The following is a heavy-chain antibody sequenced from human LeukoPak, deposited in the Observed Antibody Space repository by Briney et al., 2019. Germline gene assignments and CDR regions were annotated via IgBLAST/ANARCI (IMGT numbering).Heavy chain of an antibody. V-gene: IGHV2-5*02. CDR2: IYWDDDK. J-gene: IGHJ5*02. CDR1: GFSLSTSGVG. CDR3: ARVLLWFGELYGFDP. Sequence: SGPTLVNPTQTLTLTCTFSGFSLSTSGVGVGWIRQPPGQSLEWLALIYWDDDKRYSPSLKSRLTITKDTSKNQVVLTMTNMDPVDTATYYCARVLLWFGELYGFDPWGQGTLVTVSS. D-gene: IGHD3-10*01.